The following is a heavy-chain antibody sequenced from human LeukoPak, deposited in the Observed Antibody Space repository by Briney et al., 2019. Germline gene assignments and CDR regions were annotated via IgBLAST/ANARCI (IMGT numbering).Heavy chain of an antibody. Sequence: GGSLRLSCAASGFTFSSCGMHWVRQPPGKGLEWVAFIRYDGSNKYYADSVKGRFTISRDNSRNTLYLQMNSLRAEDTAVYYCAKARYVTGTSAFDIWGQGTMVTVSS. CDR1: GFTFSSCG. V-gene: IGHV3-30*02. CDR3: AKARYVTGTSAFDI. D-gene: IGHD1-7*01. J-gene: IGHJ3*02. CDR2: IRYDGSNK.